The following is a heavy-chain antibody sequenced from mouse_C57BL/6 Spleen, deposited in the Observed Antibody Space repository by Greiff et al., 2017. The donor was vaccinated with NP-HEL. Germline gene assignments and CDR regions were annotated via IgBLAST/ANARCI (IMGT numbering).Heavy chain of an antibody. CDR2: INPSSGYT. J-gene: IGHJ1*03. CDR3: ARTTTVVLDV. D-gene: IGHD1-1*01. Sequence: VQGVESGAELAKPGASVKLSCKASGYTFTSYWMHWVKQRPGQGLEWIGYINPSSGYTKYNQKFKDKATLTADKSSSTAYMQLSSLTYEDSAVYYCARTTTVVLDVWGTGTTVTVSS. CDR1: GYTFTSYW. V-gene: IGHV1-7*01.